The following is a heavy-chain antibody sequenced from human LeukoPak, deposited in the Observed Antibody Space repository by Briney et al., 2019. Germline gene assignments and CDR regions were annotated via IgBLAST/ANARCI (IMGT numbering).Heavy chain of an antibody. J-gene: IGHJ3*02. V-gene: IGHV1-8*03. CDR2: MNPNSGNT. CDR3: ARGSGSYYAFDI. D-gene: IGHD1-26*01. CDR1: GYTFTSYD. Sequence: ASVKVSCKASGYTFTSYDINWVRQATGHGLEWMGWMNPNSGNTGYAQKFQGRVTITRNTSISTAYMELSSLRSEDTAVYYCARGSGSYYAFDIWGQGTMVTVSS.